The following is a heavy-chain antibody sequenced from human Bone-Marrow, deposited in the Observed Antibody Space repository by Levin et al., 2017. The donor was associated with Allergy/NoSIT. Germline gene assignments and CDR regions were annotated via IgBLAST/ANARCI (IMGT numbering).Heavy chain of an antibody. CDR2: IKQDGSEK. CDR1: GFTVSSYW. CDR3: ARQGGFWI. Sequence: PGGSLRLSCAASGFTVSSYWMSWVRQAPGKGLEWVANIKQDGSEKYYVDSVKGRFTISRDNAKNSLYLQMNSLRAEDTAVYYCARQGGFWIWGQGTLVTVSS. J-gene: IGHJ4*02. V-gene: IGHV3-7*03. D-gene: IGHD3-3*01.